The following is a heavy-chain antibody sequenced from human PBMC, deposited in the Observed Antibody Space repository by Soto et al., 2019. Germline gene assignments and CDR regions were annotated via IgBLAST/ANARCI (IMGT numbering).Heavy chain of an antibody. V-gene: IGHV1-2*02. J-gene: IGHJ4*02. CDR3: ARDLAKGGGSAGFDY. CDR2: INPNSGGT. Sequence: QVQLVQSGAEVKKPGASVKVPCKASGYTFTGYYMHWVRQAPGQGLEWMGWINPNSGGTKYPQKLQGRVTMTRDTSITTVYMSLTGLKSDDTAVYYCARDLAKGGGSAGFDYWGQGTLVAVSS. D-gene: IGHD2-15*01. CDR1: GYTFTGYY.